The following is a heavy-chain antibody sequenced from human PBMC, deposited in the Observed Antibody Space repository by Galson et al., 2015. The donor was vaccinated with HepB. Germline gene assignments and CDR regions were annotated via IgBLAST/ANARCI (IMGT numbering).Heavy chain of an antibody. CDR1: GFTVSSNY. CDR3: ARVSFYDFWSGTPYTDAFDI. Sequence: SLRLSCAASGFTVSSNYMSWVRQAPGKGLEWVSVIYSGGSTYYADSVKGRFTISRDNSKNTLYLQMNSLRAEDTAVYYCARVSFYDFWSGTPYTDAFDIWGQGTMVTVSS. CDR2: IYSGGST. J-gene: IGHJ3*02. D-gene: IGHD3-3*01. V-gene: IGHV3-53*01.